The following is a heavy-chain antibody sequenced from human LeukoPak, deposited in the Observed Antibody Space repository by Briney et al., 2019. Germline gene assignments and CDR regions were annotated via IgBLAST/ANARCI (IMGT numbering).Heavy chain of an antibody. CDR3: ARVVQGFDDFEI. CDR2: INHSGST. V-gene: IGHV4-34*01. Sequence: ASETLSLTCAVYGGSFGGYYWSWIRQPPGKGLEWIGEINHSGSTNYNPSLKNRVTISVDTSKNQFSLKLSSVTAADTAVYYCARVVQGFDDFEIWGQGTMVTVSS. D-gene: IGHD2-2*01. J-gene: IGHJ3*02. CDR1: GGSFGGYY.